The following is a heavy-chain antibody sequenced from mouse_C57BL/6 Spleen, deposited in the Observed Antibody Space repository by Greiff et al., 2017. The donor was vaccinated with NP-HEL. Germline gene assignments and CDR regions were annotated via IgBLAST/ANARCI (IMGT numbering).Heavy chain of an antibody. J-gene: IGHJ1*03. D-gene: IGHD1-1*01. V-gene: IGHV1-62-2*01. CDR2: FYPGSGSI. CDR1: GYTFTEYT. Sequence: QVQLQQSGAELVKPGASVKLSCKASGYTFTEYTIHWVKQRSGQGLEWIGWFYPGSGSIKYNEKFKDKATLTADKSSSTVYMELSRLTSEDSAVYFCARHEGTLVEFLNWYFDVWGTGTTVTVSS. CDR3: ARHEGTLVEFLNWYFDV.